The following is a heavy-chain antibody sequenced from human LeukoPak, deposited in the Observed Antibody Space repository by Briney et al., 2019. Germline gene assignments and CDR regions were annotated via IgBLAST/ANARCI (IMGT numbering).Heavy chain of an antibody. J-gene: IGHJ4*02. CDR2: INSDGSNT. D-gene: IGHD6-19*01. CDR1: GFTLSSHW. V-gene: IGHV3-74*01. CDR3: VRGEYYSTGSYAY. Sequence: GRSLRLSCAVSGFTLSSHWMHWVRQAPGKWLVWVSRINSDGSNTNYADSVKGRFTISRDNAKNTLYLEMNSLRAEDTAVYYCVRGEYYSTGSYAYWGQGTLVTVSS.